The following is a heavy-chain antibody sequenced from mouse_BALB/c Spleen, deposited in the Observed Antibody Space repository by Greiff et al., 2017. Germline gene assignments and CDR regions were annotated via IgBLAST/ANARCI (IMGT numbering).Heavy chain of an antibody. Sequence: EVKLQQSGAELVKPGASVKLSCTASGFNIKDTYMHWVKQRPEQGLEWIGRIDPANGNTKYDPKFQGKATITADTSSNTAYLQLSSLTSEDTAVYYCARSGNYENAMDYWGQGTSVTVSS. V-gene: IGHV14-3*02. J-gene: IGHJ4*01. D-gene: IGHD2-1*01. CDR2: IDPANGNT. CDR3: ARSGNYENAMDY. CDR1: GFNIKDTY.